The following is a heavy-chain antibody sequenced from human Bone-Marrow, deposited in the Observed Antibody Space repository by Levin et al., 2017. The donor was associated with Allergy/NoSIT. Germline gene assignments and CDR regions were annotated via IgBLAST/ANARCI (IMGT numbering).Heavy chain of an antibody. Sequence: GESLKISCKSSGYTFTSYYIHWVRQAPGQGLEWMGMINPSGGSTTYAQKFQGRVTMTRDTSTSTVYMELSSLRSEDSAVYYCGRDQGDSTGYYYGLEIDFWGQGTLVTVSS. CDR1: GYTFTSYY. D-gene: IGHD3-22*01. CDR2: INPSGGST. V-gene: IGHV1-46*01. J-gene: IGHJ4*02. CDR3: GRDQGDSTGYYYGLEIDF.